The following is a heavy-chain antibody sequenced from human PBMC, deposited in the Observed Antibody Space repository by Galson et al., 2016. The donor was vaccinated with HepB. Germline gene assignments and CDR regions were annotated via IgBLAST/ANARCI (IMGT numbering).Heavy chain of an antibody. V-gene: IGHV1-18*01. CDR1: GYTFTTSG. CDR3: ARDVQYRFDS. CDR2: ISTYSGNT. Sequence: SVKVSCKASGYTFTTSGISWARQAPGQGLEWMGWISTYSGNTKYAQKFQGGLTLTTDSSTTTAYMELQSLRFDDTALYYCARDVQYRFDSWGQGTLVTVSS. D-gene: IGHD2/OR15-2a*01. J-gene: IGHJ4*02.